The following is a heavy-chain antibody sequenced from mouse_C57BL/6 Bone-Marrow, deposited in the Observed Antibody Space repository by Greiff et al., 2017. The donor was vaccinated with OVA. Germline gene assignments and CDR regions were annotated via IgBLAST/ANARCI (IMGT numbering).Heavy chain of an antibody. CDR3: ARSNWVLHYFDY. CDR2: IYPGGGYT. J-gene: IGHJ2*01. Sequence: VQLQQSGAELVRPGPSVKMSCKASGYTFTNYCIGWAKQRPGHGLEWIGDIYPGGGYTNYNEKFKGKATLTADKSSSTAYMQFSSLTSEDSAIYYCARSNWVLHYFDYWGQGTTLTVSS. D-gene: IGHD4-1*01. V-gene: IGHV1-63*01. CDR1: GYTFTNYC.